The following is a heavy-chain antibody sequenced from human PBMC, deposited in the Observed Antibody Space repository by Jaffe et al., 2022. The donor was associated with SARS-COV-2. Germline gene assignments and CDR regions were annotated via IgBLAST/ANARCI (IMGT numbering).Heavy chain of an antibody. D-gene: IGHD3-3*01. CDR2: INPKSGAT. J-gene: IGHJ4*02. CDR3: TSESRPPHSRSAYTFVF. CDR1: GYTFTDYL. Sequence: QVQLVQSGAEVKKPGASVKVSCKASGYTFTDYLIHWVRQVPGQQLEWMGLINPKSGATYYAQKFQGWVTMTRDTSNTTSYMELRSDDTAIYYCTSESRPPHSRSAYTFVFWGQGTLVTVSS. V-gene: IGHV1-2*04.